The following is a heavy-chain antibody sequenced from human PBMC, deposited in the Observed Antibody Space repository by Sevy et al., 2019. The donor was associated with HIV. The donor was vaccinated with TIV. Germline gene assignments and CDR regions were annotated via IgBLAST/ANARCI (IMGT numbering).Heavy chain of an antibody. CDR2: IYHSGST. D-gene: IGHD6-13*01. CDR3: ARVVAAAGNAEYFQH. V-gene: IGHV4-30-2*01. J-gene: IGHJ1*01. Sequence: SETLSLTCAVSGGSISSGGYSWSWIRQPPGKGLEWIGYIYHSGSTYYYPSLKSRVTISVDRSKNQFSLKLSSVTAADTAVYYCARVVAAAGNAEYFQHWGQGTLVTVSS. CDR1: GGSISSGGYS.